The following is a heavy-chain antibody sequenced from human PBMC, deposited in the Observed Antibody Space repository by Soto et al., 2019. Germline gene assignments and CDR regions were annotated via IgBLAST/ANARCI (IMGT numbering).Heavy chain of an antibody. CDR3: ASHSCTFLDGYTVYYGMDV. J-gene: IGHJ6*02. Sequence: GASVKVSCKASGGTFSSYAISWVRQAPGQGLEWMGGIIPIFGTANYAQKFQGRVTITADKSTSTAYMELSSLRSEDTAVYYCASHSCTFLDGYTVYYGMDVWGQGTTVTVSS. CDR1: GGTFSSYA. V-gene: IGHV1-69*06. D-gene: IGHD5-12*01. CDR2: IIPIFGTA.